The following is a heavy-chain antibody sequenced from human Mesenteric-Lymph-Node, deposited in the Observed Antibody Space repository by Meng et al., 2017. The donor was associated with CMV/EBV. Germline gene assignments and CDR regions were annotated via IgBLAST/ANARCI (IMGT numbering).Heavy chain of an antibody. D-gene: IGHD2-2*01. CDR1: GFTFSSYS. CDR2: ISSSSSYI. V-gene: IGHV3-21*01. J-gene: IGHJ4*02. Sequence: GESLKISCAASGFTFSSYSMNWVRQAPGKGLEWVSSISSSSSYIYYADSVKGRFTISRDNAKNSLYLQMNSLRAEDTAVYYCARDASYDYSSTSCIDWGQGTLVTVSS. CDR3: ARDASYDYSSTSCID.